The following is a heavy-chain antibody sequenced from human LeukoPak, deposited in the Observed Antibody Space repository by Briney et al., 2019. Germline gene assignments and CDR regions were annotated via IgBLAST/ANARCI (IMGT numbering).Heavy chain of an antibody. D-gene: IGHD3-3*01. CDR1: GGSISSYY. V-gene: IGHV4-59*01. CDR3: ARGYDFWSGYHFDY. CDR2: IYYSGST. Sequence: SETLSLTCTVSGGSISSYYWSWIRQPPGKGLEWIGYIYYSGSTNYNPSLKSRVTISVDTSKNQFSLKLSSVTAADTAVYYCARGYDFWSGYHFDYWGQGTLATVSS. J-gene: IGHJ4*02.